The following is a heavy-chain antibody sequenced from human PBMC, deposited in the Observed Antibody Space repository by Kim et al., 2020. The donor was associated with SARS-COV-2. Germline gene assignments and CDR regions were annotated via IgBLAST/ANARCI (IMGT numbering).Heavy chain of an antibody. V-gene: IGHV3-15*01. D-gene: IGHD3-10*01. CDR1: GFTFSNAW. CDR3: TTGPLGRFRESDDYYYYYMDV. CDR2: IKSKTDGGTT. J-gene: IGHJ6*03. Sequence: GGSLRLSCAASGFTFSNAWMSWVRQAPGKGLEWVGRIKSKTDGGTTDYAAPVKGRFTISRDDSKNTLYLQMNSLKTEDTAVYYCTTGPLGRFRESDDYYYYYMDVWGKGTTVTVSS.